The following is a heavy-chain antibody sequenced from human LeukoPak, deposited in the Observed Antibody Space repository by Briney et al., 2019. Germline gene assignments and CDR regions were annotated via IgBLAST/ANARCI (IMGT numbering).Heavy chain of an antibody. CDR3: ARGFMVRGAINAFDI. V-gene: IGHV3-66*02. CDR1: GFTVSSNY. Sequence: GGSLRLSCAASGFTVSSNYMSWVRQAPGKGLEWVSVIYSGGSTYYADSVKGRFTISRDNSKNTLYLQMNSLRAEDTAVYYCARGFMVRGAINAFDIWGQGTMVTVSS. D-gene: IGHD3-10*01. J-gene: IGHJ3*02. CDR2: IYSGGST.